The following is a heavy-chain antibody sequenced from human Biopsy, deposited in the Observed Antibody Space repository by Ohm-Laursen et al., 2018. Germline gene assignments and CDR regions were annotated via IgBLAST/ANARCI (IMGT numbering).Heavy chain of an antibody. J-gene: IGHJ4*02. CDR3: GNEVHGRDY. D-gene: IGHD2-15*01. CDR1: GQTFSDYQ. Sequence: SDTLSLTCPVFGQTFSDYQWSWIRQPPGKGLEWIGQINQAGTTNYNPSLKSRVSISADASKYEFSLRLTSVTAADTAVYLCGNEVHGRDYWGLGAQVTVSS. V-gene: IGHV4-34*08. CDR2: INQAGTT.